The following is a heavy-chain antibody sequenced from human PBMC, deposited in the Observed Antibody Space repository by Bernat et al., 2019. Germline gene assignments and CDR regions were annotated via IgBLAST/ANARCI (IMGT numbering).Heavy chain of an antibody. Sequence: EVQLVEPGGGLVQPGGSLRLSCAASGFSFSTYAMSWVRQAPGKGLEWVSGVSGSCGRTFYADSVKCRFTISNDQPRNTQYLQMNTLRAKDKAVYYGAKHGGNPSGAFDIWGQGTMVTVSS. CDR2: VSGSCGRT. CDR3: AKHGGNPSGAFDI. J-gene: IGHJ3*02. CDR1: GFSFSTYA. D-gene: IGHD3-10*01. V-gene: IGHV3-23*04.